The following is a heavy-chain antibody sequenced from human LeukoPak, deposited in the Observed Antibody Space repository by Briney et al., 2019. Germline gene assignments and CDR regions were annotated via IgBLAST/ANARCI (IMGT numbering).Heavy chain of an antibody. CDR1: GDSINIDNYY. Sequence: PSETLSLTCTVSGDSINIDNYYWGWIRQPPGKGLEWIGSIYYSGSTYYNPSLKSRVTISVDTSKNQFSLKLSSVTAADTAVYYCARTPRRITGTTPHWGQGTLVTVSS. D-gene: IGHD1-20*01. CDR3: ARTPRRITGTTPH. CDR2: IYYSGST. J-gene: IGHJ4*02. V-gene: IGHV4-39*07.